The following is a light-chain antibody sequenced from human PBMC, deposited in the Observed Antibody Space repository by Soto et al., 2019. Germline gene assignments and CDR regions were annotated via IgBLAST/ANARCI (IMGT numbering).Light chain of an antibody. J-gene: IGKJ2*01. CDR1: QSISSY. CDR3: QQSYSTPPNT. Sequence: DIQMTQSPSSLSASVGDRVTITCRASQSISSYLNWYQQKPGKAPKLLIYAASSLQSGVPSRFSGSGSGTDFPLTISSLQPEDFATYYCQQSYSTPPNTFGPGTKLEIK. V-gene: IGKV1-39*01. CDR2: AAS.